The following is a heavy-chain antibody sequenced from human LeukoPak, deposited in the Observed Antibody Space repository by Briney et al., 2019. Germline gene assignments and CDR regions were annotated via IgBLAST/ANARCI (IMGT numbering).Heavy chain of an antibody. CDR3: ASGKWELDVFDI. CDR2: IYYSGRT. V-gene: IGHV4-59*01. CDR1: GGSISSSY. D-gene: IGHD1-26*01. J-gene: IGHJ3*02. Sequence: SETLSLTCTVSGGSISSSYWSWIRQPPGKGLEWIGYIYYSGRTNYNPSLKSRVTISVDTSKKQFSLKLSSVTAADTAVYYCASGKWELDVFDIWGQGTMVTVSS.